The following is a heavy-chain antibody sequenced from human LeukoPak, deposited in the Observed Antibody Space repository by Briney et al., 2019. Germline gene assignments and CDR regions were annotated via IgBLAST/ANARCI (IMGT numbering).Heavy chain of an antibody. Sequence: SETLSLTCTVTGDSISSYYWSWIRQPPGKGLEWIGYIYYTGSTKNNPSLKSRVTISVGTSKNQFSLKLSSVTAADTAVYYCARNLDAYSSGWYSYYYYMDVWGKGTTVTVSS. D-gene: IGHD6-19*01. J-gene: IGHJ6*03. CDR2: IYYTGST. CDR3: ARNLDAYSSGWYSYYYYMDV. V-gene: IGHV4-59*01. CDR1: GDSISSYY.